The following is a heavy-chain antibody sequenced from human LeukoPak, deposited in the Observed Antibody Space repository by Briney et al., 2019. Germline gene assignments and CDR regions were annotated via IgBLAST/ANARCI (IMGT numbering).Heavy chain of an antibody. CDR2: INDSGSP. CDR3: ARAGRILTGYSWFDP. D-gene: IGHD3-9*01. Sequence: SETLSLTCAVYGGSSRGYYWNWLWIRQSPGKGLEWIGEINDSGSPNYNPSLKSRVTISVDTSKNQFSLKLSSVTAADTAVYYCARAGRILTGYSWFDPWGQGTLVTVSS. J-gene: IGHJ5*02. CDR1: GGSSRGYY. V-gene: IGHV4-34*01.